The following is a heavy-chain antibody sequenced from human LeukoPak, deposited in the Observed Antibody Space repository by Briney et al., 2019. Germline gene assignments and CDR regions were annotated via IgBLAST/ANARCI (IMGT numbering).Heavy chain of an antibody. J-gene: IGHJ4*02. Sequence: GESLKISCKGSGYSFTSYWIGWVRQMPGKGLEWMGIIYPGDSYPRYSPSFQGQVTNSADKSIGTTYLQWTSLQASDSAMYYCARQIKDGYFDLWGQGTLVTVSS. V-gene: IGHV5-51*01. D-gene: IGHD5-24*01. CDR3: ARQIKDGYFDL. CDR1: GYSFTSYW. CDR2: IYPGDSYP.